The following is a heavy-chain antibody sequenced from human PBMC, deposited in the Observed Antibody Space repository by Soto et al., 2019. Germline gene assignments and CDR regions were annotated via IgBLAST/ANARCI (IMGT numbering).Heavy chain of an antibody. CDR1: GYTFTGYY. D-gene: IGHD5-18*01. Sequence: ASVKVSCKTSGYTFTGYYMHWVRQAPVKGLEWMGWINPNSGGTNYAQKFQGRVPMTRDTSISTAYMELSRLRSDDTAVYYCARGIDSYSYGYDYYYGMDVWGQGTTVTVSS. J-gene: IGHJ6*02. CDR3: ARGIDSYSYGYDYYYGMDV. V-gene: IGHV1-2*02. CDR2: INPNSGGT.